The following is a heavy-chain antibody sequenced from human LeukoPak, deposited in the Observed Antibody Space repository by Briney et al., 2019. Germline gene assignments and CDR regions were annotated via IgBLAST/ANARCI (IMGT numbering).Heavy chain of an antibody. CDR3: ARAGIVGAATESPFDN. CDR1: GFTFSHYY. V-gene: IGHV3-11*01. CDR2: IRSSGTSI. J-gene: IGHJ4*02. D-gene: IGHD1-26*01. Sequence: GGSLTLSCAASGFTFSHYYLSWLRQAPGKGLEWVAYIRSSGTSIYSADSVKGRFTISRDNAKNSLYLQMNSLRAGDTAVYFCARAGIVGAATESPFDNWGQGTLVT.